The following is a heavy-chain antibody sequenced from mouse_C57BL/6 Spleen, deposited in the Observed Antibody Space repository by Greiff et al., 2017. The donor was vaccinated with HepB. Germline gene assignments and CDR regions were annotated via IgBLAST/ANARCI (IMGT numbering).Heavy chain of an antibody. CDR2: IHPNSGST. V-gene: IGHV1-64*01. CDR1: GYTFTSYW. CDR3: ARGETGTLDY. J-gene: IGHJ2*01. Sequence: VQLQQPGAELVKPGASVKLSCKASGYTFTSYWMHWVKQRPGQGLEWIGMIHPNSGSTNYNEKFKSKATLTVDKSSSTAYIQLSSLTSEDSAVYYCARGETGTLDYWGQGTTLTVSS. D-gene: IGHD4-1*01.